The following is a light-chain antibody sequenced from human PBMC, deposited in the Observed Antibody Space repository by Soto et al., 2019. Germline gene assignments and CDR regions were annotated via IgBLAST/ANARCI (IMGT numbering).Light chain of an antibody. CDR1: LSVSSY. Sequence: EIVLTQSPATLSLSPGERATLSCRASLSVSSYLAWYQQKPGQAPRLLIYDASNRATGIPARFSGSGSGTDFTLTISSLEPEDFALYYCQQRSNWPWTFGQGTKVEIK. CDR2: DAS. J-gene: IGKJ1*01. V-gene: IGKV3-11*01. CDR3: QQRSNWPWT.